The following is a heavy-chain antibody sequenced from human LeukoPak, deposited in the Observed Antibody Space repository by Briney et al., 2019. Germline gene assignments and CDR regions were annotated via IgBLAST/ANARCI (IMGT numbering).Heavy chain of an antibody. CDR1: GGSISSSTHF. J-gene: IGHJ1*01. CDR3: ARHGPNSGSDSEYFQH. CDR2: IDYSGIT. V-gene: IGHV4-39*01. Sequence: SETLFLTCTVSGGSISSSTHFWGWIRQPPGKGLEWIGSIDYSGITYYNPSLKSRVTISVDTSNNHFSLKLTSVTAADTAVYYCARHGPNSGSDSEYFQHWGQGTLVTVSS. D-gene: IGHD1-26*01.